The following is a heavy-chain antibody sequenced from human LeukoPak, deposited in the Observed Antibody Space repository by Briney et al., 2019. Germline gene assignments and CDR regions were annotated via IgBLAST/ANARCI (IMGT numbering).Heavy chain of an antibody. CDR1: GGSFREYY. D-gene: IGHD3-16*01. V-gene: IGHV4-34*01. J-gene: IGHJ6*03. CDR2: INDSEGT. Sequence: PSETLSLTCGVSGGSFREYYWSGIRQSPGKGLEWIGEINDSEGTNYNPSFKSRVTISVDTSNNQFSLNLTSVTAADTAICYCARGSGGEGGTVFYYYFLDVWGEGTTVTVSS. CDR3: ARGSGGEGGTVFYYYFLDV.